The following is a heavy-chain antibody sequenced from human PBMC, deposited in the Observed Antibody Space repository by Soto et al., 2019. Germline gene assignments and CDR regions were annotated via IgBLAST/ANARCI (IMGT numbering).Heavy chain of an antibody. Sequence: EVQLLESGGGLVQPGGSLRLSCAASGFTFSFCAMNWVRQAPGKGLEWVSSTRGSGGDTYYADSVRGRFTISRDNSKNTQYLQMNSLRVEDTAVYYCVKGHSHSYYYFDYWGQGTLVTVSS. D-gene: IGHD1-26*01. J-gene: IGHJ4*02. V-gene: IGHV3-23*01. CDR2: TRGSGGDT. CDR1: GFTFSFCA. CDR3: VKGHSHSYYYFDY.